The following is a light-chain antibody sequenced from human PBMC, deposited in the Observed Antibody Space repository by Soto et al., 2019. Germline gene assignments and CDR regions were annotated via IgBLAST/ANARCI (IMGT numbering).Light chain of an antibody. Sequence: DIVMTQSPLSLPVTPGEPASISCRSSQSLLHSNGYNYLDWYLQKPGQSPQLLIYLGSNRASGVPDMFSGSGSGTDFTLKISRGEAEDVGVYYCMQALHTPLTFGQGTKLEIK. CDR3: MQALHTPLT. J-gene: IGKJ2*01. CDR2: LGS. CDR1: QSLLHSNGYNY. V-gene: IGKV2-28*01.